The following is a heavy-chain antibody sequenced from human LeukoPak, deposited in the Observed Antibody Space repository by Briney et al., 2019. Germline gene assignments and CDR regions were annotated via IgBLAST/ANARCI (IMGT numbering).Heavy chain of an antibody. J-gene: IGHJ4*02. CDR2: ISTYNGNT. CDR1: GYTFSSHG. CDR3: ARGTRLVSDTDFDY. Sequence: ASEKVSCKTSGYTFSSHGITWVRQAPGQGLEWMGWISTYNGNTDYPQNLQGRVTMTTDTSTSTAYMELRSLRSDDTAVYYCARGTRLVSDTDFDYWGQGTLVTVSS. V-gene: IGHV1-18*01. D-gene: IGHD2-21*02.